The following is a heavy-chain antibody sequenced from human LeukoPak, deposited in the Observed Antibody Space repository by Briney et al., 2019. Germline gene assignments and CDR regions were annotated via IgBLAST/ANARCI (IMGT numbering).Heavy chain of an antibody. Sequence: GGSLRLSCAASGFTFNIFEMNWVRQAPGKGLEWVSYISSTGSTIYYADSVKGRFTISRDNAKNSLYLQMNSLRAGDTAVYYCAREWFWDCGSTSCYPPHFDYWGQGTLVTVSS. CDR2: ISSTGSTI. D-gene: IGHD2-2*01. CDR3: AREWFWDCGSTSCYPPHFDY. CDR1: GFTFNIFE. V-gene: IGHV3-48*03. J-gene: IGHJ4*02.